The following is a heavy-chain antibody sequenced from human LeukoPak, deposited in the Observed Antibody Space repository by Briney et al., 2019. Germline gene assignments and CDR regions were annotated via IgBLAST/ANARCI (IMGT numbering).Heavy chain of an antibody. CDR1: GGSISSSSYY. CDR2: IYYSGST. V-gene: IGHV4-39*07. CDR3: ARDSDSYGSYY. J-gene: IGHJ4*02. D-gene: IGHD5-18*01. Sequence: SGTLSLTCTVSGGSISSSSYYWGWIRQPPGKGLEWIGNIYYSGSTYYNPSLKSRVTISVDTSKNQFSLKLSSVTAADTAVYYCARDSDSYGSYYWGQGTLVTVSS.